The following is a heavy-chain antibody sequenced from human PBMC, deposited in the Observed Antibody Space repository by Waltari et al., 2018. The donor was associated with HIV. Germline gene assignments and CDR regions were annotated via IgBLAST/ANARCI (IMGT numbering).Heavy chain of an antibody. Sequence: QVQLQQWGAGLLKPSETLSLTCAVYGGSFNGYSWSWIRQSPGKGLGWIGEIKHGGSTIYNPSLKSRVTISVDTSKNQFSLKLSFVTAADTAVYYCARRWTTVTTDSLDLWGRGTLVTVSS. CDR2: IKHGGST. J-gene: IGHJ2*01. CDR1: GGSFNGYS. V-gene: IGHV4-34*01. D-gene: IGHD4-17*01. CDR3: ARRWTTVTTDSLDL.